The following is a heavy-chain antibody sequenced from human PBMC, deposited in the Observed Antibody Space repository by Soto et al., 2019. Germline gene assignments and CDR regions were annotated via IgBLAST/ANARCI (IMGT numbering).Heavy chain of an antibody. V-gene: IGHV3-33*01. D-gene: IGHD3-3*01. Sequence: QVQLVESGGGVVQPGRSLRLSCAASGFTFSSYGMHWVRQAPGKGLEWVAVIWYDGSNKYYADSVKRQFTISRDNSKNTLYLQMNSLRAEDTAVYYCARDGITIFGVDPNWFDPWGQGTLVTVSS. CDR3: ARDGITIFGVDPNWFDP. CDR1: GFTFSSYG. J-gene: IGHJ5*02. CDR2: IWYDGSNK.